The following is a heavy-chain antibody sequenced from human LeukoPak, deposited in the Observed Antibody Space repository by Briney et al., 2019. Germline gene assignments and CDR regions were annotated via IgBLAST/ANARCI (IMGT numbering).Heavy chain of an antibody. V-gene: IGHV4-34*01. J-gene: IGHJ4*02. CDR2: INHSGST. CDR1: GGSFSGYY. Sequence: SETLSLTCAVYGGSFSGYYWSWIRQPPGKGLEWIGEINHSGSTNYNPSLKSRVSISLDKSKNQFSLRLNSVTAADTAVYYCARVAPGGSHALDYWGQGILVTVSS. CDR3: ARVAPGGSHALDY. D-gene: IGHD3-16*01.